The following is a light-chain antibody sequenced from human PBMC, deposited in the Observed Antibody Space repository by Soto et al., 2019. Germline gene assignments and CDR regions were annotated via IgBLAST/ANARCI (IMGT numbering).Light chain of an antibody. CDR1: QSVSSY. CDR2: DAS. CDR3: QQRSNWPSIT. V-gene: IGKV3-11*01. J-gene: IGKJ5*01. Sequence: EFVLTQSPGTLSLSPGERATLSCRASQSVSSYLAWYQQKPGQAPRLLIYDASNRATGIPARFSGSGSGTDFTLTISSLEPEDFAVYYCQQRSNWPSITFGQGTRLEIK.